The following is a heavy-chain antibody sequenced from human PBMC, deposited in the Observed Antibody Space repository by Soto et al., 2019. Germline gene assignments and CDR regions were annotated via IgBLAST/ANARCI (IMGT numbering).Heavy chain of an antibody. J-gene: IGHJ4*02. CDR2: IWYDGSTK. D-gene: IGHD2-21*01. CDR3: ARGGLLLDD. CDR1: GFTFTSYG. V-gene: IGHV3-33*01. Sequence: QVQLVESGGGGVQPGRSLRLSCAASGFTFTSYGMHWVRQAPGKGLEWVAVIWYDGSTKYYADSVKGRFTISRDNSKNTRYLHMNSLRAEDTAVYYCARGGLLLDDWGQGTLVTVSS.